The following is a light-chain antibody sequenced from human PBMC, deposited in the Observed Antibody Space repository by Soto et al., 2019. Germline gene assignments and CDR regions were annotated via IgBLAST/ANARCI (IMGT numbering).Light chain of an antibody. J-gene: IGKJ4*01. V-gene: IGKV3-15*01. CDR2: GAS. Sequence: EILISQSPATLSVSPGERATLSCRASQSIGSKLAWYQQKPGQAPRHLFYGASNRATGIPARFGASGSGTEFTLTISSLQSEDFAVYSCQQYDNWPATFGGGTKVDIK. CDR1: QSIGSK. CDR3: QQYDNWPAT.